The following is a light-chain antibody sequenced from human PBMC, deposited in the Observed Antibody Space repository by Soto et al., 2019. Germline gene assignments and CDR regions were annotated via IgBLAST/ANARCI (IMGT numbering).Light chain of an antibody. CDR2: DAS. Sequence: EVVLTQSPATLSLSPGERATLSCGAIPPVISTYFAWYHQKPGLAPRLLIYDASPRATGIPDRFRGSGSGTDFTLTISRLEPEDVAVYYCQQYGHSPRGTFGGGTKVEIK. J-gene: IGKJ4*01. CDR1: PPVISTY. V-gene: IGKV3D-20*01. CDR3: QQYGHSPRGT.